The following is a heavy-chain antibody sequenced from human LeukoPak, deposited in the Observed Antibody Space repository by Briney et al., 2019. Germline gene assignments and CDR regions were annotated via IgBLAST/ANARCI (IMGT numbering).Heavy chain of an antibody. J-gene: IGHJ4*02. CDR1: GFTFSSYS. V-gene: IGHV3-21*04. CDR2: ISSSSNYI. CDR3: TRGGSTVTTASAW. Sequence: GGSLRLSCAASGFTFSSYSMNWVRQAPGKGLEWVSSISSSSNYIYYADSVKGRFTISRDNSKDTLYLQMNNLRAEDTALYYCTRGGSTVTTASAWWGQGTLVTVSS. D-gene: IGHD4-17*01.